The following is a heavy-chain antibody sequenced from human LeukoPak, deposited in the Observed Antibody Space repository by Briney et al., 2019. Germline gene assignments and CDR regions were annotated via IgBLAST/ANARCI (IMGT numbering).Heavy chain of an antibody. CDR3: ATQDASDAFDI. V-gene: IGHV3-30-3*01. J-gene: IGHJ3*02. CDR1: GFTFSSYA. Sequence: PGGSLRLSCAASGFTFSSYAMHWVRQAPGKGPEWVAVISYDGSNKYYADSVKGRFTISRDNSKNTLYLQMNSLRAEDTAVYYCATQDASDAFDIWGQGTMVTVSS. D-gene: IGHD2-15*01. CDR2: ISYDGSNK.